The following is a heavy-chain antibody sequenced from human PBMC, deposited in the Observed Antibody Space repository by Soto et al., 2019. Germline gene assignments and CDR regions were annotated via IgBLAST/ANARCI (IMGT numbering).Heavy chain of an antibody. Sequence: SETLSLTCTVSGGSISSYYWSWIRQPAGKGLEWIGRIYTSGSTNYNPSLKSRVTMSVDTSKNQFSLKLSSVTAADTAVYYCASETGDDYYDSSGPYYYYGMDVWGQGTTI. CDR2: IYTSGST. V-gene: IGHV4-4*07. CDR3: ASETGDDYYDSSGPYYYYGMDV. J-gene: IGHJ6*02. D-gene: IGHD3-22*01. CDR1: GGSISSYY.